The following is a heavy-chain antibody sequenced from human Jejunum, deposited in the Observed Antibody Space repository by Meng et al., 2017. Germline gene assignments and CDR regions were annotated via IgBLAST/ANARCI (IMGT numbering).Heavy chain of an antibody. V-gene: IGHV3-74*01. CDR1: GFTLSNYW. CDR2: IYTTT. D-gene: IGHD5-12*01. Sequence: GESLKISCAASGFTLSNYWMHWVRQAPGQGLVWVSRIYTTTTYADSVKGRSTISRDTDKNTLFLQMNSLRAEDTAVYYCVRGASGYGNFDSWGQGTLVTVSS. J-gene: IGHJ4*02. CDR3: VRGASGYGNFDS.